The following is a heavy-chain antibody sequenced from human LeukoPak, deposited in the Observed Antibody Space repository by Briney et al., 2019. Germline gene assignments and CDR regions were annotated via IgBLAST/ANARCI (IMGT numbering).Heavy chain of an antibody. Sequence: SVKVSCKASGGTFSSYAISWVRQAPGQGLGWMGGFIPIFGTANYAQKFQGRVTITADESTSTAYMELSSLRSEDTAVYYCASVEVIVGATLYYYYYMDVWGKGTTVTVSS. J-gene: IGHJ6*03. CDR3: ASVEVIVGATLYYYYYMDV. V-gene: IGHV1-69*01. CDR1: GGTFSSYA. CDR2: FIPIFGTA. D-gene: IGHD1-26*01.